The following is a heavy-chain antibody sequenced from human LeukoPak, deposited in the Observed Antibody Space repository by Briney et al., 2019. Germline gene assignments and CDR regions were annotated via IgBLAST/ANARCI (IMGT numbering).Heavy chain of an antibody. J-gene: IGHJ5*02. CDR3: ARGRYSSGWYITWFDP. CDR2: IYYSGST. D-gene: IGHD6-19*01. V-gene: IGHV4-59*12. Sequence: SETLSLTCTVSGGSISSYYWSWIRQPPGKGLEWIGYIYYSGSTNYNPSLKSRVTISVDTSKNQFSLKLSSETAADTAVYYCARGRYSSGWYITWFDPWGQGTLVTVSS. CDR1: GGSISSYY.